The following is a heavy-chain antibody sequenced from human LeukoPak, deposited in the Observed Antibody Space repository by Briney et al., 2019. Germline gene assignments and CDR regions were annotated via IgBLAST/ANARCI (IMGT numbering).Heavy chain of an antibody. D-gene: IGHD2-2*01. Sequence: PSETLSLTCTVSGGSISTNGYYWSWIRQHPGKGLEWIGYSYYSGSTYYNPSLKSRVTISVDTSKNQFSLKLSSVTAADTAVYYCARHELSTSCPYFDYWGQGTLVTVSS. J-gene: IGHJ4*02. V-gene: IGHV4-39*01. CDR3: ARHELSTSCPYFDY. CDR1: GGSISTNGYY. CDR2: SYYSGST.